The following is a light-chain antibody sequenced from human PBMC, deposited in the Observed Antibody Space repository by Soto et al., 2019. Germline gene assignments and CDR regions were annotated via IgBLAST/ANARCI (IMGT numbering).Light chain of an antibody. J-gene: IGLJ2*01. CDR1: SSDVGAYNY. Sequence: QSALTQPASVSGSPGQSITISCTGTSSDVGAYNYVSWYQQHPGKAPKLVIYEVSNRPSGVSNRFSGSKSGNMASLTISGLQAEDEAEYYCSSYTSTSTVVFGGGTKLTVL. CDR2: EVS. CDR3: SSYTSTSTVV. V-gene: IGLV2-14*01.